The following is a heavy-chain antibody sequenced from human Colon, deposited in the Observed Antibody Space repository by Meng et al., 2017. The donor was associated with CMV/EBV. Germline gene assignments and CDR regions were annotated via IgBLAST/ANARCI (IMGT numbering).Heavy chain of an antibody. V-gene: IGHV1-2*02. D-gene: IGHD2-8*01. CDR3: ARDNGDGGWFDP. Sequence: CKASGYTFTGYYMHWVRQAPGQGLEWKGWINPNSGGTNYAQKFQGRVTMTRDTSISTAYMELSRLRSDDTAVYYCARDNGDGGWFDPWGQGTLVTVSS. J-gene: IGHJ5*02. CDR2: INPNSGGT. CDR1: GYTFTGYY.